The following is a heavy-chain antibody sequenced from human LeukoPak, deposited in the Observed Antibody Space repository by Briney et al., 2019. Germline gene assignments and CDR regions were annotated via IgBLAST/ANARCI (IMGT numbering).Heavy chain of an antibody. D-gene: IGHD3-22*01. CDR3: ARERSDYYDSSGYYFYYFDY. CDR1: GGTFSSHA. V-gene: IGHV1-69*04. CDR2: IIPILGIA. Sequence: SVKVSCKASGGTFSSHAISWVRQAPGQGLEWMGRIIPILGIANYAQKFQGRVTITADKSTSTAYMELSSLRSEDTAVYYRARERSDYYDSSGYYFYYFDYWGQGTLVTVSS. J-gene: IGHJ4*02.